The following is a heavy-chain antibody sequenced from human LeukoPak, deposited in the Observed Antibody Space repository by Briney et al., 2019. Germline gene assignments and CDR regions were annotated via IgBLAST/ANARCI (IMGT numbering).Heavy chain of an antibody. V-gene: IGHV3-20*04. CDR3: ARDRMGTSYSVSHFDF. CDR1: GFTFVDYG. CDR2: INWNGSIT. Sequence: GGSLRLSCATSGFTFVDYGLSWVRQAPGKGLEWLAAINWNGSITEYADSVKGRFTIARDNAKNSLYLQMDSLRAEDTAFYYCARDRMGTSYSVSHFDFWGQGTLVTVSS. D-gene: IGHD6-13*01. J-gene: IGHJ4*02.